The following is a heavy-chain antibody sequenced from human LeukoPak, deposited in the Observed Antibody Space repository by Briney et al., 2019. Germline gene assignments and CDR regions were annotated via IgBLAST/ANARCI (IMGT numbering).Heavy chain of an antibody. CDR3: ARGRTYYDDSSGYYVDY. Sequence: SETLSLTCTVSGGSISSYYWSWIRQPPGKGLEWIGYIYYSGSTNYNPSLKSRVTISVDTSKNQFSLKLSSVTAADTAVYYCARGRTYYDDSSGYYVDYWGQGTLVTVSS. J-gene: IGHJ4*02. CDR1: GGSISSYY. V-gene: IGHV4-59*01. CDR2: IYYSGST. D-gene: IGHD3-22*01.